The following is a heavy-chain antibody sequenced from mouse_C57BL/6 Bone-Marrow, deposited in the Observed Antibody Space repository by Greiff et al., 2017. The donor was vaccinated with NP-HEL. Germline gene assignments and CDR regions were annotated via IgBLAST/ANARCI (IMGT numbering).Heavy chain of an antibody. Sequence: EVKLVESGGDLVKPGGSLKLSCAASGFTFSSYGMSWVRQTPDKRLEWVATISSGGSYTYYPDSVKGRFTISRDNAKNTLYLQMSSLKSEDTAMYYCARSPFYYGNGYYAMDYWGQGTSVTVSS. CDR3: ARSPFYYGNGYYAMDY. V-gene: IGHV5-6*01. CDR2: ISSGGSYT. J-gene: IGHJ4*01. D-gene: IGHD1-1*01. CDR1: GFTFSSYG.